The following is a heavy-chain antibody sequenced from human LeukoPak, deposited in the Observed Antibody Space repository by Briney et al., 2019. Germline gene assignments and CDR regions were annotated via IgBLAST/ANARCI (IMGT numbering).Heavy chain of an antibody. CDR2: INPDGSSS. CDR3: SASGRPLDNYALDV. J-gene: IGHJ6*04. Sequence: GASLRLSCAASGFTLSNYWMHWVCQAPGKGLVWVSRINPDGSSSYYADSVKGRFTISRDNPQNTLYLQMNRLRVEDTAVYYCSASGRPLDNYALDVWGTGTTVTVSS. CDR1: GFTLSNYW. V-gene: IGHV3-74*01. D-gene: IGHD3-10*01.